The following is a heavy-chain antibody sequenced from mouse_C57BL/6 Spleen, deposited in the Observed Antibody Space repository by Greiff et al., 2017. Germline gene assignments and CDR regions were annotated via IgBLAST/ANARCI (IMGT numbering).Heavy chain of an antibody. D-gene: IGHD2-4*01. CDR2: ILPASGSP. Sequence: VQGVESGAELMKPGASVKLSCKATGYTFTGYWIEWVKQRPGHGLEWIGKILPASGSPNYHEKFKGKATFTADTSSNTAYMQLSSLTTGDSAIYYCARNDYDGGAWFAYWGQGTLVTVSA. V-gene: IGHV1-9*01. J-gene: IGHJ3*01. CDR3: ARNDYDGGAWFAY. CDR1: GYTFTGYW.